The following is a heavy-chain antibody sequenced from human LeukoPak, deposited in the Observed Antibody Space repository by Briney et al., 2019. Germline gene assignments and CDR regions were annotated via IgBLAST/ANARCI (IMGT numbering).Heavy chain of an antibody. J-gene: IGHJ4*02. Sequence: GGSLRLSCAASGFSFSSYEMIWVRQAPGKGLEWLSYISSGGSTIYYADSVRGRLTISRDNAKNSLYLQMNSLRAEDTAVYYCAREGTAMLEYSFDYWGQGTLVTVSS. CDR2: ISSGGSTI. CDR3: AREGTAMLEYSFDY. CDR1: GFSFSSYE. D-gene: IGHD5-18*01. V-gene: IGHV3-48*03.